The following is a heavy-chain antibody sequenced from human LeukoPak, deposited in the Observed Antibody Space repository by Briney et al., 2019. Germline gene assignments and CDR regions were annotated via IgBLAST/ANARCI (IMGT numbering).Heavy chain of an antibody. CDR3: ARELWLDTAMDLTLDY. CDR1: GFTFSSYG. CDR2: ISYDGSNK. D-gene: IGHD5-18*01. J-gene: IGHJ4*02. V-gene: IGHV3-30*03. Sequence: GGSLRLSCAASGFTFSSYGMHWVRQAPGKGLEWVAVISYDGSNKYYADSVKGRFTISRDNSKNTLYLQMNSLRAEDTAVYYCARELWLDTAMDLTLDYWGQGTLVTVSS.